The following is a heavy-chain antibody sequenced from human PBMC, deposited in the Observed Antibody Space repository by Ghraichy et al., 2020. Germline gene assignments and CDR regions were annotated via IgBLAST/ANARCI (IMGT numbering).Heavy chain of an antibody. Sequence: LSLTCTAPGSSISSYSMNWVRQTPGRGLGWVSFITSSSNLLYYADAVKGRFTISRDNAKNSVSLQMNSLRADDTGLYYCVREIGANSYGQGFDSWGQGTLVIVSS. V-gene: IGHV3-48*04. D-gene: IGHD5-18*01. J-gene: IGHJ4*02. CDR3: VREIGANSYGQGFDS. CDR1: GSSISSYS. CDR2: ITSSSNLL.